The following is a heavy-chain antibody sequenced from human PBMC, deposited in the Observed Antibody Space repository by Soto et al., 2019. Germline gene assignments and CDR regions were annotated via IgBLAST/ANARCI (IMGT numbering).Heavy chain of an antibody. CDR2: IHRSSDGM. D-gene: IGHD3-9*01. CDR3: ARDHDWAFDN. V-gene: IGHV3-48*02. J-gene: IGHJ4*02. Sequence: EVQLVESGGGLVQPGGSLRLSCAASGFTFSSYSMNWVRQAPGTGLEWVSYIHRSSDGMYYADSVKGRFIISRDNVQNSLYLQRNSLSDEDTAVYYCARDHDWAFDNWGKGTLVTVAS. CDR1: GFTFSSYS.